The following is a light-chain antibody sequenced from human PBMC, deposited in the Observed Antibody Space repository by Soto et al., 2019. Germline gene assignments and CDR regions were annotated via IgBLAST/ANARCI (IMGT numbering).Light chain of an antibody. J-gene: IGKJ5*01. CDR2: EVS. V-gene: IGKV2D-29*02. CDR1: QSLLHITGETF. CDR3: MQSTQLPPT. Sequence: DVVMTQTPLSLSVAPRQPASISCKFIQSLLHITGETFLFWYLQKPGQSPQLLIYEVSTRVSGVPDRFSGSGSGTDFTLEISRVETDDVGIYYCMQSTQLPPTFGQGTRLE.